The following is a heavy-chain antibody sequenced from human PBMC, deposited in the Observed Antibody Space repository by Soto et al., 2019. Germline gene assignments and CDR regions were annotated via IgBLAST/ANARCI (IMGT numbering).Heavy chain of an antibody. Sequence: SETLCLTCSVSGGSISSYYGSWIRQPPGKGLEWIGYIYYSGSTNYNPSLKSRVTISVDTSKNQFSLKLSSVTAADTAVYYCARAYGDYVFDYWGQGTLVTVSS. CDR1: GGSISSYY. CDR2: IYYSGST. J-gene: IGHJ4*02. D-gene: IGHD4-17*01. V-gene: IGHV4-59*01. CDR3: ARAYGDYVFDY.